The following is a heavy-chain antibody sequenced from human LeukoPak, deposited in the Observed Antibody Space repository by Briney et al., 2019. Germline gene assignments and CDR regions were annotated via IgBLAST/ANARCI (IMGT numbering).Heavy chain of an antibody. CDR1: GGSISSGSYY. CDR2: IYTSGST. Sequence: SETLSLTCTVSGGSISSGSYYWSWIRQPAGKGLEWIGRIYTSGSTNYNPSLKSRVTISVDTSKNQFSLKLSSVTAADTAVYYCARCPIAAAPMDVWGKGTTVTVSS. D-gene: IGHD6-13*01. V-gene: IGHV4-61*02. J-gene: IGHJ6*03. CDR3: ARCPIAAAPMDV.